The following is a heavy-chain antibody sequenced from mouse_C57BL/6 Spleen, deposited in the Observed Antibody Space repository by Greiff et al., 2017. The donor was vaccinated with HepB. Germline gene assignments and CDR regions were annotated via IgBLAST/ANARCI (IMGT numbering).Heavy chain of an antibody. D-gene: IGHD1-1*01. Sequence: EVQLQESGPGLVKPSQSLSLTCSVTGYSITSGYYWNWIRQFPGNKLEWMGYISYDGSNNYNPSLKNRISITRDTSKNQFFLKLNSVTTEDTATYYCARALSVVAFDYWGQGTTLTVSS. CDR2: ISYDGSN. V-gene: IGHV3-6*01. CDR3: ARALSVVAFDY. CDR1: GYSITSGYY. J-gene: IGHJ2*01.